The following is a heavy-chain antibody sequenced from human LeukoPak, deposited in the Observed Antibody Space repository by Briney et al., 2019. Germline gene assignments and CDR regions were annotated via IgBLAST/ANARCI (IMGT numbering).Heavy chain of an antibody. V-gene: IGHV4-38-2*02. CDR2: IYHSGST. J-gene: IGHJ4*02. D-gene: IGHD4-17*01. Sequence: SETLSLTCTVSGYSISSGYYWGWIRQPPGKGLEWIGSIYHSGSTYYNPSLKSRVTISVDTSKNQFSLKLSSVTAADTAVYYCARVNPYGDYVYWGQGTLVTVSS. CDR1: GYSISSGYY. CDR3: ARVNPYGDYVY.